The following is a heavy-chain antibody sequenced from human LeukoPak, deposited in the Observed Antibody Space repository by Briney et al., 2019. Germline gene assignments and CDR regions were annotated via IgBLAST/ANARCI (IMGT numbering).Heavy chain of an antibody. CDR3: ARAGYCSGGSCYGYYYYYGMDV. V-gene: IGHV4-61*02. CDR1: GGSISSGSYY. CDR2: IYTSGST. Sequence: SETLSLTCTVSGGSISSGSYYWSWIRQPGGKGLEWIGRIYTSGSTNYNPSLKSRVTISVDTSKNQFSLKLSSVTAADTAVYYCARAGYCSGGSCYGYYYYYGMDVWGQGTTVTVSS. J-gene: IGHJ6*02. D-gene: IGHD2-15*01.